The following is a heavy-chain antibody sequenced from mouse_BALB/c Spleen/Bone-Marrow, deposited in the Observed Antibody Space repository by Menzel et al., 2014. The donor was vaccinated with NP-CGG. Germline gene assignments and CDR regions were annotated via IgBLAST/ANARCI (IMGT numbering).Heavy chain of an antibody. CDR1: GFTFTDYC. J-gene: IGHJ3*01. CDR2: IRNKANGYTT. D-gene: IGHD1-1*01. Sequence: EVKLVESGGGLVQPGGSLRLSCATSGFTFTDYCMSWVRQPPGKALEWLGFIRNKANGYTTEYSASVKGRFTISRDNSQSILYLQMNTLRAEDSAAYYCARDGYYYGSRCFAYWGQGTLVTVSA. V-gene: IGHV7-3*02. CDR3: ARDGYYYGSRCFAY.